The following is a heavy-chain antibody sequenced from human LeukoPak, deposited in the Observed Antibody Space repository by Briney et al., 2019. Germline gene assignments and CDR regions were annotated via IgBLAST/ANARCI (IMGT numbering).Heavy chain of an antibody. CDR3: VITAGRAGATDH. CDR2: ISNSDNTI. Sequence: GGSLRLSXAASGLPFNDFSYYYMCWIRQAPGKGLEWLSYISNSDNTIYYAGAVKGRFTISRDNAKKSLFLQMSGLKVEDTAVYYCVITAGRAGATDHWGQGALVTVSS. D-gene: IGHD1-14*01. V-gene: IGHV3-11*04. CDR1: GLPFNDFSYYY. J-gene: IGHJ5*02.